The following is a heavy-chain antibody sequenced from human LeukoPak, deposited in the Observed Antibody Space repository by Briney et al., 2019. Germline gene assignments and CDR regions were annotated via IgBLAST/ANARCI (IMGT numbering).Heavy chain of an antibody. CDR1: GFTYSSYG. V-gene: IGHV3-30*18. Sequence: PGRSLRLSCAASGFTYSSYGMPWVRQAPGKGLEWVAVISYDGSNKYYADSVKGRFTISRDNSKNTLYLQMNSLRAEDTAVYYCAKDLWFGELSHAFDIWGQGTMVTVSS. CDR2: ISYDGSNK. CDR3: AKDLWFGELSHAFDI. D-gene: IGHD3-10*01. J-gene: IGHJ3*02.